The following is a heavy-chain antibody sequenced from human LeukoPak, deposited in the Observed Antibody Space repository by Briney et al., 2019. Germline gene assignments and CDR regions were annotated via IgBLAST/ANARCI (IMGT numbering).Heavy chain of an antibody. Sequence: SETLSLTCAVYGGSFSGYYWSWIRQPPGKGLEWIGEINHSGSIKYNPSLKSRVTLSVDTSKYQFSLNLNSVTAGDTAVYYCARGGTSCTNGVCYTVEGVFYPRYFDYWGQGTLVTVSS. CDR1: GGSFSGYY. CDR3: ARGGTSCTNGVCYTVEGVFYPRYFDY. V-gene: IGHV4-34*01. CDR2: INHSGSI. J-gene: IGHJ4*02. D-gene: IGHD2-8*01.